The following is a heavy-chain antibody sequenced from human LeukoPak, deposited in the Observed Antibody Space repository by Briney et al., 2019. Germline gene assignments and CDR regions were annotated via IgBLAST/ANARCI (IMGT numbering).Heavy chain of an antibody. CDR3: ATVGDSSADFDY. J-gene: IGHJ4*02. CDR1: GYTLTQLS. V-gene: IGHV1-24*01. CDR2: FDPEDGET. Sequence: ASVKVSCKVSGYTLTQLSMHWVRQAPGKGREWMGGFDPEDGETIYAQKFQGRVTMTEDTSTDTAYMELSSLRSEDTAVYYCATVGDSSADFDYWGQGTLVTVSS. D-gene: IGHD3-22*01.